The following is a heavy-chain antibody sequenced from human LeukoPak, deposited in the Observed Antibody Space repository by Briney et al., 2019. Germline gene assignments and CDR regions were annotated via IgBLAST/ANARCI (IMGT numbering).Heavy chain of an antibody. J-gene: IGHJ4*02. V-gene: IGHV3-23*01. CDR2: ISGSGGIT. D-gene: IGHD2/OR15-2a*01. Sequence: GGSLRLSCAASGFTFSSSAMSWVRQVPGKGLEWVSEISGSGGITYYPDSVKGRFTISRDNSNNTLYLQMNNLRVEDTAIYYCAKEPGAATTYYFDSWGQGTLVTVSS. CDR3: AKEPGAATTYYFDS. CDR1: GFTFSSSA.